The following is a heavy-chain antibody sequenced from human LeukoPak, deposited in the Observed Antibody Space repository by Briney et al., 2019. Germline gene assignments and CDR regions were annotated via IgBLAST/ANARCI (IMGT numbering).Heavy chain of an antibody. CDR3: ARHSTSSGGGGY. CDR2: IYYSGST. D-gene: IGHD6-19*01. Sequence: ASETLSHTCTVSGGSISSSSYYWGWIRQPPGKGLEWIGSIYYSGSTYYNPSLKSRVTISVDTSKNQFSLKLSSVTAADTAVYYCARHSTSSGGGGYWGQGTLVTVSS. CDR1: GGSISSSSYY. J-gene: IGHJ4*02. V-gene: IGHV4-39*01.